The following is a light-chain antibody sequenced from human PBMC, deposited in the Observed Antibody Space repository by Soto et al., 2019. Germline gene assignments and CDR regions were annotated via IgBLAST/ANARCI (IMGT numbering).Light chain of an antibody. Sequence: EIVLTQSPGSLSLSPGQRATLSCRASQSVDTTFFAWYQKKPGQAPRLLIYGASKRATGIPDRFSGSGSRTDSALIISRLEREDFAVYYSQQYMSSVTFGQGTKEEIK. CDR1: QSVDTTF. V-gene: IGKV3-20*01. J-gene: IGKJ1*01. CDR3: QQYMSSVT. CDR2: GAS.